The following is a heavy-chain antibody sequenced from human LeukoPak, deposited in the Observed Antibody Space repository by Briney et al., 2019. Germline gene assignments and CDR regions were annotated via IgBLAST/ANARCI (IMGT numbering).Heavy chain of an antibody. CDR2: IYYSGST. CDR3: ARDLDCSSTSCYSPFRHHNWFDP. J-gene: IGHJ5*02. D-gene: IGHD2-2*02. V-gene: IGHV4-59*01. Sequence: SETLSLTCTVSGGSISIYYWSWIRQPPGKGLEWIGHIYYSGSTKYNPSLKSRVTISVVTSKTQFSLELSSVTAGDTAVYYCARDLDCSSTSCYSPFRHHNWFDPWGQGTLVAVSS. CDR1: GGSISIYY.